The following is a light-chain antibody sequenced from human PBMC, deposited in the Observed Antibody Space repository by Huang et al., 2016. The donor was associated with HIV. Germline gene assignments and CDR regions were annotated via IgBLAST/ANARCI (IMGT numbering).Light chain of an antibody. V-gene: IGKV3-11*01. CDR2: DAT. CDR3: QQRIQWPRLT. J-gene: IGKJ4*01. CDR1: QNINSF. Sequence: EIVLTQSPATLSLSPGERATLSCRASQNINSFLAWYRQKPGQAPRLLLFDATNRATGTPARLSGSGYGTDFTLTIHSLEPEDFAVYYCQQRIQWPRLTFGGGTRVEMK.